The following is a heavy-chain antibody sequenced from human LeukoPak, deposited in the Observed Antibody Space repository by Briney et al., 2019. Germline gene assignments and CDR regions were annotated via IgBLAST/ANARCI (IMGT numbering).Heavy chain of an antibody. CDR3: ARVGPAAAGRGYWYFDL. V-gene: IGHV3-11*01. CDR1: GFTFSAYY. Sequence: PAGSLRLSCAASGFTFSAYYMNWIRQAPGKGLEWVSYISSSGYTMYYADSVKGRFTISRDNAKNSLYLQMNSLRAEDSAVYHCARVGPAAAGRGYWYFDLWGRGTLVTISS. J-gene: IGHJ2*01. CDR2: ISSSGYTM. D-gene: IGHD6-13*01.